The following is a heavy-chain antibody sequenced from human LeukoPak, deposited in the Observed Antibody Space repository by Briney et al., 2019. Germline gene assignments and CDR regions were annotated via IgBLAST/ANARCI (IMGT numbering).Heavy chain of an antibody. D-gene: IGHD3-16*02. CDR2: ISSSSSYI. CDR3: ARDLGDYVWGSYRYSHFDY. J-gene: IGHJ4*02. CDR1: GFTFSSYS. Sequence: GGSLRLSCAASGFTFSSYSMNWIRQAPGKGLEWVSSISSSSSYIYYADSVKGRFTISRDNAKDSLYLQMNSLRAEDTAVYYCARDLGDYVWGSYRYSHFDYWGQGTLVTVSS. V-gene: IGHV3-21*01.